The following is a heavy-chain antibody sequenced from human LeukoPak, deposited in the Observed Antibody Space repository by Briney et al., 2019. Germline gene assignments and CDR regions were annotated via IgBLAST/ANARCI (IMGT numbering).Heavy chain of an antibody. Sequence: GGSLRLSCAASGFTFSSYGMHWVRQAPGKGLEWVAVISYDGSNKYYADPVKGRFTISRDNSKNTLYLQMNSLRAEDTAVYYCAKSFRVRGVIITGDYYYGMDVWGQGTTVTVSS. V-gene: IGHV3-30-3*02. CDR3: AKSFRVRGVIITGDYYYGMDV. CDR1: GFTFSSYG. CDR2: ISYDGSNK. J-gene: IGHJ6*02. D-gene: IGHD3-10*01.